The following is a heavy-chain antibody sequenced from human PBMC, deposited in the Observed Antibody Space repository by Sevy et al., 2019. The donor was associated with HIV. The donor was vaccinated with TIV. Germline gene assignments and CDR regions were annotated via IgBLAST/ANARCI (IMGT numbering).Heavy chain of an antibody. J-gene: IGHJ4*02. CDR1: GGTFSSYA. CDR2: IIPIFGTA. CDR3: ARAAGITMVRGVKREGYFGY. D-gene: IGHD3-10*01. Sequence: ASVKVSCKASGGTFSSYAISWVRQAPGQGLEWMGGIIPIFGTANYAQKFQGRVTITADESTSTAYMELSSLRSEDTAVYYCARAAGITMVRGVKREGYFGYWGQGTLVTVSS. V-gene: IGHV1-69*13.